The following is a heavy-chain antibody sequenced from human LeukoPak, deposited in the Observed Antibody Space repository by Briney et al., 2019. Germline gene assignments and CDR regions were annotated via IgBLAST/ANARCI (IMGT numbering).Heavy chain of an antibody. CDR3: ASSPSGYWWNFDC. V-gene: IGHV4-59*08. Sequence: SETLSLTCTVSGGSISSYFWSWIRQPPGKGLEWIGYIHYSGDTNYNSCVMNRVTISLDASKNQLSLELRNVTAADTAVYYCASSPSGYWWNFDCWGQGTLVTVSS. J-gene: IGHJ4*02. D-gene: IGHD3-22*01. CDR2: IHYSGDT. CDR1: GGSISSYF.